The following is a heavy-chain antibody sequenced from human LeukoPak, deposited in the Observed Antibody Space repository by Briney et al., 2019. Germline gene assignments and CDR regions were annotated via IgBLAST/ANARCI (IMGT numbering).Heavy chain of an antibody. J-gene: IGHJ5*02. CDR1: GGTFSSYA. CDR2: IIPIFGTA. CDR3: ARKDGDFWSGYFSYWFDP. Sequence: ASVKVSCKASGGTFSSYAISWVRQAPGQGLEWMGGIIPIFGTANYAQKFQGRVTITADKSTSTAYMELSSLRSEDTAVYYCARKDGDFWSGYFSYWFDPWGQGTLVTVSS. D-gene: IGHD3-3*01. V-gene: IGHV1-69*06.